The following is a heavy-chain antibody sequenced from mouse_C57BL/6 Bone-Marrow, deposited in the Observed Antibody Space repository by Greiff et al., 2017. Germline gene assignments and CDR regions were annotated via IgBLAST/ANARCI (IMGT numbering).Heavy chain of an antibody. CDR1: GFTFSSYA. J-gene: IGHJ4*01. V-gene: IGHV5-4*01. Sequence: EVKLVESGGGLVKPGGSLKLSCAASGFTFSSYAMSWVRQTPEKRLEWVATISDGGSYTYYTDNVKGRFTISRDNAKNNLYLQMSHLKSEDTAMYYCAREDITTVVARWGQGTSVTVSS. CDR3: AREDITTVVAR. CDR2: ISDGGSYT. D-gene: IGHD1-1*01.